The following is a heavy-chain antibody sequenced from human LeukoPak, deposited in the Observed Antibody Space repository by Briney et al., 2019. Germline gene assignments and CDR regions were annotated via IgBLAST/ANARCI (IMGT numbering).Heavy chain of an antibody. CDR1: GFTFSSYG. CDR3: AKTQGGTYYYGSGSSDY. D-gene: IGHD3-10*01. CDR2: ISYDGSNK. V-gene: IGHV3-30*18. J-gene: IGHJ4*02. Sequence: QPGRSLRLPCAASGFTFSSYGMHWVRQAPGKGLEWVAVISYDGSNKYYADSVKGRFTISRDNSKNTLYLQMNSLRAEDTAVYYCAKTQGGTYYYGSGSSDYWGQGTLVTVSS.